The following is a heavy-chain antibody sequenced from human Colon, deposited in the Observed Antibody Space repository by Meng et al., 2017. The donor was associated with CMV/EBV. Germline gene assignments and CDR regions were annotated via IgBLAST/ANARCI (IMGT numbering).Heavy chain of an antibody. CDR2: IQQDGSLT. Sequence: GGPLRLSCAASGLSFSNFWMSWVRQTPGKGLEWVASIQQDGSLTYYVDSVKGRFTISRDNAKNSLYLEMNNLSAEDTAVYYCVRTAVFEGIVHDAFDIWGQGTMVTVSS. CDR1: GLSFSNFW. V-gene: IGHV3-7*01. D-gene: IGHD3-3*01. CDR3: VRTAVFEGIVHDAFDI. J-gene: IGHJ3*02.